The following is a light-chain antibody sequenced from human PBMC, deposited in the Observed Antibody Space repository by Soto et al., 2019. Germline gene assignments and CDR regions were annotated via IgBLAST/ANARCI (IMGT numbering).Light chain of an antibody. V-gene: IGKV3-20*01. CDR1: QSVSSNY. J-gene: IGKJ5*01. CDR3: QQRHAWPIT. CDR2: GAS. Sequence: EIVLTQSPGTLSLSPGERATLSCRASQSVSSNYSAWYQQKPGQAPRLLIYGASSRATGVPDRFNGRESGTDFTLTIRSLEPEDSAVYYCQQRHAWPITFGQGTRLEIK.